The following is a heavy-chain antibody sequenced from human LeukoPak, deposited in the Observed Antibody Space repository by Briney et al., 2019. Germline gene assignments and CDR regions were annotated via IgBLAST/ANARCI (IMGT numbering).Heavy chain of an antibody. V-gene: IGHV4-39*07. CDR1: GGSISSSSYY. CDR2: IYYSGST. D-gene: IGHD3-22*01. CDR3: ARGPQSAYYDSSGLNY. Sequence: SETLSLTCTVSGGSISSSSYYWGWIRQPPGKGLEWIGSIYYSGSTYYNPSLKSRVTISVDTSKNQFSLKLSSVTAADTAVYYCARGPQSAYYDSSGLNYWGQGTLVTVSS. J-gene: IGHJ4*02.